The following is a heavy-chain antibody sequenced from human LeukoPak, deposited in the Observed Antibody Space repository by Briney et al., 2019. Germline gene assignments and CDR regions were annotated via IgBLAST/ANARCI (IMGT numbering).Heavy chain of an antibody. CDR3: AGDAMKRSSWPDY. CDR1: GFTFSDYG. D-gene: IGHD6-13*01. V-gene: IGHV3-33*02. Sequence: GGSLRLSCAASGFTFSDYGMHWVRQAQGKGLNWAAVIWYDGSNKYYADSAKGRFPISRNNATNTFYLERNNLSAGTPAGDSCAGDAMKRSSWPDYWGQGTLVTVSS. CDR2: IWYDGSNK. J-gene: IGHJ4*02.